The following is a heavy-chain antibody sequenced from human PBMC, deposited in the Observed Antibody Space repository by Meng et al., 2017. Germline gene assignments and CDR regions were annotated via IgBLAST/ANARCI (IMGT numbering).Heavy chain of an antibody. Sequence: QGNLVEPWSHMKKPGASVKISCKVSGYTFTSLAMNWVRQAPGQGLEWMGWINTNTGNPTYAQGFTGRFVFSLDTSVSTAYLQISSLKAEDTAVYYCARLVAGTFGQLFDPWGQGTLVTVSS. CDR2: INTNTGNP. J-gene: IGHJ5*02. V-gene: IGHV7-4-1*02. CDR1: GYTFTSLA. D-gene: IGHD2-15*01. CDR3: ARLVAGTFGQLFDP.